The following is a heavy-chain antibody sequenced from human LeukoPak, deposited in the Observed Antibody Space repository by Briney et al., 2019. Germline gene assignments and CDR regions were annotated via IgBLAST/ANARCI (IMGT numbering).Heavy chain of an antibody. V-gene: IGHV4-34*01. J-gene: IGHJ4*02. CDR1: GGSFSGYY. D-gene: IGHD6-13*01. CDR3: ARKGGSSWYSFPFDY. CDR2: INHSGST. Sequence: SETLSLTCAVYGGSFSGYYWSWIRQPPGKGLEWIGEINHSGSTNYNPSLQSRVTMSVDTSTNQISLKLTSVTAADTAIYYCARKGGSSWYSFPFDYWGQGTLVTVSS.